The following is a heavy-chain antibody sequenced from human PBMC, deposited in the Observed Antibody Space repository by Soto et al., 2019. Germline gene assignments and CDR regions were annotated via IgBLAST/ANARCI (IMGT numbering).Heavy chain of an antibody. CDR2: ISGGGTGT. D-gene: IGHD3-16*01. CDR3: AKGHYYDDVGNWVANQAFDS. V-gene: IGHV3-23*01. J-gene: IGHJ4*02. CDR1: GFFFNNYA. Sequence: SLRLSCAVSGFFFNNYAMNWVRQAGGKGLEWVSSISGGGTGTYSADAVKGRFTISSDKSRNTVYLQMSSLRAEYTAVYYCAKGHYYDDVGNWVANQAFDSWGQGSLVTVSS.